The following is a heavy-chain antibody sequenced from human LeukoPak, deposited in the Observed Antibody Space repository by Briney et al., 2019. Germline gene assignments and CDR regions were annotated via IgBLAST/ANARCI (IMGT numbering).Heavy chain of an antibody. D-gene: IGHD6-13*01. CDR2: ISNSGTTI. J-gene: IGHJ3*02. V-gene: IGHV3-11*04. CDR1: GFTFSDYY. Sequence: GGSLRLSCEASGFTFSDYYMSWIRQAPGKGLEWVSYISNSGTTIYYADSVKGRFTISRDNAKNSLYLQMNSLRAEDTAVYYCARGVAAAGTDTFDIWGQGTMVTVSS. CDR3: ARGVAAAGTDTFDI.